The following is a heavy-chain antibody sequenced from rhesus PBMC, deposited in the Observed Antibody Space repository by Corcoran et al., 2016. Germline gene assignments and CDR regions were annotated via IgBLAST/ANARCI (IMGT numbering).Heavy chain of an antibody. J-gene: IGHJ4*01. CDR1: GCSLSRTY. CDR2: ISGSGGSN. Sequence: QLQLQESGPGLVKPSETLSLTCAVSGCSLSRTYWCWIPQPPGKGLEWIGRISGSGGSNDYNPSLKSRVTISTDTSKNQFSLKLSSVTAADTAVYYCARDLGSFDYWGQGVLVTVSS. D-gene: IGHD6-25*01. V-gene: IGHV4-173*01. CDR3: ARDLGSFDY.